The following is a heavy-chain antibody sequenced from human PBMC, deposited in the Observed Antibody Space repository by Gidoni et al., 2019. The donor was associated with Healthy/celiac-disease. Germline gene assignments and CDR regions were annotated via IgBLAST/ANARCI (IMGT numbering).Heavy chain of an antibody. V-gene: IGHV5-51*01. CDR1: GDSLNSYW. Sequence: EVQLVQSGAEVKKPGAALKISCKGSGDSLNSYWIGWVRQMPGKGLEWLGIIYPGDADTSYIPSFQGQVTISADKSISTAFLQWSSLKASDTAMYYCASHDYGDYWGFDYWGQGTLVTVSS. D-gene: IGHD4-17*01. J-gene: IGHJ4*02. CDR3: ASHDYGDYWGFDY. CDR2: IYPGDADT.